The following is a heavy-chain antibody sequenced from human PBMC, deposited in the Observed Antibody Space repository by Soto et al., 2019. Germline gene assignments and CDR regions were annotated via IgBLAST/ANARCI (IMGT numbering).Heavy chain of an antibody. D-gene: IGHD3-3*01. CDR2: VKSKADGGTA. J-gene: IGHJ4*02. CDR3: KSYPDFWGGHAPL. Sequence: EVQLVESGGGLVQPGGSLRLSCAASGFSITNTWMHWVRQAPGKGLEWVGRVKSKADGGTADYAAPVKGRFTVSRDDSNNTQYLQMNSLKMEDTAVYYCKSYPDFWGGHAPLWGQGTLVTVSS. CDR1: GFSITNTW. V-gene: IGHV3-15*07.